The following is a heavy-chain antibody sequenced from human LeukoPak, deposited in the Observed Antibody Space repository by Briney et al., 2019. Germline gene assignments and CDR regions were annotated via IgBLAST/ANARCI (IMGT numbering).Heavy chain of an antibody. V-gene: IGHV3-23*01. CDR2: ISGSGGST. Sequence: GGSRRLSGPASGFTFSGYARGWFGRPPGKGRGWVSAISGSGGSTYYADSVKGRFTISRDNSKNTLYLQMNSLRAEDTAVYYCAKVQPLSLGDAFDIWGQGTMVTVSS. J-gene: IGHJ3*02. CDR3: AKVQPLSLGDAFDI. D-gene: IGHD2-15*01. CDR1: GFTFSGYA.